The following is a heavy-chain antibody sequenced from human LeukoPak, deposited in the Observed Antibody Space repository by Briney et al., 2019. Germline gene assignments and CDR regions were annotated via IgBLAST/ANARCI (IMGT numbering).Heavy chain of an antibody. D-gene: IGHD3-22*01. V-gene: IGHV1-18*01. CDR2: ISAYNGNT. CDR3: AREFPEIVDAFDI. J-gene: IGHJ3*02. Sequence: ASVKVSCKTSGYIFSSYGISWVRQAPGQGLEWMGWISAYNGNTNYAQKLQGRVTMTTDTSTSTAYMELRSLRSDDTAVYYCAREFPEIVDAFDIWGQGTMVTVSS. CDR1: GYIFSSYG.